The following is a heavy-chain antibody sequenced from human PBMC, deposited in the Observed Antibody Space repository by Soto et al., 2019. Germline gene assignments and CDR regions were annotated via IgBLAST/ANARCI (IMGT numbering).Heavy chain of an antibody. CDR1: GFTFSSYG. J-gene: IGHJ6*02. Sequence: HGGSLRLSCAASGFTFSSYGMHWVRQAPGKGLEWVAVIWYDGSNKYYADSVKGRFTISRDNSKNTLYLQMNSLRAEDTAVYYCARKGDGYNFPYYYGMDVWGQGTTVTVSS. D-gene: IGHD5-12*01. CDR2: IWYDGSNK. CDR3: ARKGDGYNFPYYYGMDV. V-gene: IGHV3-33*01.